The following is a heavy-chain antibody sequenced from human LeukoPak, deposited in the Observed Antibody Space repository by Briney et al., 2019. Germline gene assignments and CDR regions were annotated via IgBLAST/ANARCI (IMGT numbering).Heavy chain of an antibody. J-gene: IGHJ4*02. D-gene: IGHD2-15*01. CDR2: ISTYDGDT. CDR3: ARDVLNRCIGGICPIDD. Sequence: ASVKVSCKASGYTFTRYGITWVGQAPGQGLEWMGWISTYDGDTYYAQKFQGRVTMTRDTSTTTAYMELRGLRSDDAALYYCARDVLNRCIGGICPIDDWGQGTLVTVSS. CDR1: GYTFTRYG. V-gene: IGHV1-18*04.